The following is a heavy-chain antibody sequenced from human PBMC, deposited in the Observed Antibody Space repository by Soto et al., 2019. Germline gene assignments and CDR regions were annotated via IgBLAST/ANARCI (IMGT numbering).Heavy chain of an antibody. V-gene: IGHV1-3*01. CDR1: GYTFTTYP. Sequence: QVQLVQSGAEVKKPGASVKVSCKASGYTFTTYPIHWVRQAPGQGIVWMGWINPGNGDRDYLQKFQGRVTVTRDTSASTAYMELSSLTSEDTAVYYCARKDYSRSGIYYFDYWGQGTLVTVSS. D-gene: IGHD3-10*01. CDR2: INPGNGDR. CDR3: ARKDYSRSGIYYFDY. J-gene: IGHJ4*02.